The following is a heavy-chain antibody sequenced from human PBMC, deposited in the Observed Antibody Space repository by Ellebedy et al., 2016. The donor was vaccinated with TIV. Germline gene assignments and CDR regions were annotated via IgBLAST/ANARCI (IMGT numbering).Heavy chain of an antibody. CDR2: MSYNGRSE. D-gene: IGHD2-8*01. CDR3: ARLMEVATVVFYYGMDV. CDR1: GFTFSQYA. V-gene: IGHV3-30*09. J-gene: IGHJ6*02. Sequence: GGSLRLSXAASGFTFSQYAMHWVRQAPGKGLEWAAVMSYNGRSEYYADSVQGRFAISRDNSKNSLYLQMNSLRGEDTAVHYCARLMEVATVVFYYGMDVWGQGTTVTVSS.